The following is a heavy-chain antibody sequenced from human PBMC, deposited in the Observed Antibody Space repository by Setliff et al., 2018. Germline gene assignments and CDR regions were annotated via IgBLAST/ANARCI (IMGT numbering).Heavy chain of an antibody. V-gene: IGHV5-51*01. CDR2: IHPGDSDI. J-gene: IGHJ4*02. Sequence: GESLKISCKGSGYRFTNSWIGWVRQMPGKGLEWMGIIHPGDSDIRYGPSFQGQVTISADKSINTAYLQWVGLKASDTAMYYCAVLQVTLAAPAHFEFWGQGTPVTVSS. D-gene: IGHD3-10*01. CDR1: GYRFTNSW. CDR3: AVLQVTLAAPAHFEF.